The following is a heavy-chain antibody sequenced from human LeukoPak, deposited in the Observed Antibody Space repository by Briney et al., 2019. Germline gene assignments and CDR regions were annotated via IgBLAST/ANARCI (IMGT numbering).Heavy chain of an antibody. CDR1: GFTFSSYA. CDR2: ISYDGSNK. Sequence: GGSLRLSCAASGFTFSSYAMHWVRQAPGKGLEWVAVISYDGSNKYYADSVKGRFTISRDNSKNTLYLQMNSLRAEDTAVYYCAKRRGYWGQGTLVTVSS. D-gene: IGHD5-24*01. V-gene: IGHV3-30*04. CDR3: AKRRGY. J-gene: IGHJ4*02.